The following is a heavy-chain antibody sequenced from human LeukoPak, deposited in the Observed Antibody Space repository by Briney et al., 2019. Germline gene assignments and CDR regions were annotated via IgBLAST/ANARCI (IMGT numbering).Heavy chain of an antibody. Sequence: SQTLSLTCTVSGGSISSGNYYWSWIRQPAGRGLEWIGRIYASGSTNHNPSLKSRVTISIDTTKNQFSLKLSSVTAADTAVYYCARGYSSGYWYFDLWGRGTLVTVSS. CDR1: GGSISSGNYY. D-gene: IGHD5-18*01. CDR2: IYASGST. V-gene: IGHV4-61*02. CDR3: ARGYSSGYWYFDL. J-gene: IGHJ2*01.